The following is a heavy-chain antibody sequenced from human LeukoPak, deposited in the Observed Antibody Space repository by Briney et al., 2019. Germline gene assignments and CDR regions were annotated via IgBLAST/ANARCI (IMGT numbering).Heavy chain of an antibody. D-gene: IGHD3-22*01. J-gene: IGHJ6*02. CDR3: ARGYYDSSGYWPKAAYYYGMDV. CDR2: IVVGSGNT. CDR1: GFTFTSSA. V-gene: IGHV1-58*01. Sequence: ASVKVSCKASGFTFTSSAVQWVRQARGQRLEWIGWIVVGSGNTNYAQKFQERVTITRDMSTSTVYMELSSLRSEDTAVYYCARGYYDSSGYWPKAAYYYGMDVWGQGTTVTVSS.